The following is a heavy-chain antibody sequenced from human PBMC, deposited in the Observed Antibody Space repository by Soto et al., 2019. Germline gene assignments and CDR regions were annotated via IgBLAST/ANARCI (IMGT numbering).Heavy chain of an antibody. V-gene: IGHV4-31*03. CDR2: IYYSGST. D-gene: IGHD3-22*01. CDR3: ARWFPEVGTVGVDY. Sequence: SETLSLTCTVSDGSISSGGYYWSWIRQHPGKGLECIGYIYYSGSTYYNPSLKSRVTISVDTSKNQFSLKLSPVTAADTAVYYCARWFPEVGTVGVDYWGQRTLVTVSX. J-gene: IGHJ4*02. CDR1: DGSISSGGYY.